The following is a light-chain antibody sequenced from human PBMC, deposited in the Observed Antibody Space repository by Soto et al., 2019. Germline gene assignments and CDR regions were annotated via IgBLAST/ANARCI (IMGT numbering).Light chain of an antibody. CDR1: QSISDNY. J-gene: IGKJ4*01. V-gene: IGKV3-20*01. CDR3: EQYGTSPPLT. Sequence: EIVLTQSPGTLSLSPGERATLSCRASQSISDNYLAWYQQRPGQAPRLLIYGASSRATGIPDRFSGSGSATDFTLTISRLEPEDFAVYYWEQYGTSPPLTFGGGTKVEIK. CDR2: GAS.